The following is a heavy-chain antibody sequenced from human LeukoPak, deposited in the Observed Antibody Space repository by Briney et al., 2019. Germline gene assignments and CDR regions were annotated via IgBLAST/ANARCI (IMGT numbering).Heavy chain of an antibody. CDR1: GFTFTNAW. Sequence: GGSLRLSCAASGFTFTNAWMNWVRQAPGKGLEWVGRIKSKADGETIDYAAPVKGRFTFSRDDSKNMLYLQMNSLKSEDTAVYYGSTLTSRGLSDSWGQGTLVTVSS. V-gene: IGHV3-15*07. D-gene: IGHD1-20*01. J-gene: IGHJ4*02. CDR2: IKSKADGETI. CDR3: STLTSRGLSDS.